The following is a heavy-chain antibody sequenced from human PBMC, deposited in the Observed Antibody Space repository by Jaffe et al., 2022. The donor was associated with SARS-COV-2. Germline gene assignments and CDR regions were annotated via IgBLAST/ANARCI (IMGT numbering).Heavy chain of an antibody. CDR1: GFTFITHS. CDR3: AREAPHDAYDYYYGMDV. CDR2: RSYDGSND. Sequence: QVQLVESGGGVVQPGRSLTLSCAASGFTFITHSIHWVRQAPGKGLECVAVRSYDGSNDYYADSVRGRFTISRDKSKNTLYLQMNSLRAEDTAVYYCAREAPHDAYDYYYGMDVWGQGTTVTVSS. J-gene: IGHJ6*02. D-gene: IGHD1-1*01. V-gene: IGHV3-30*03.